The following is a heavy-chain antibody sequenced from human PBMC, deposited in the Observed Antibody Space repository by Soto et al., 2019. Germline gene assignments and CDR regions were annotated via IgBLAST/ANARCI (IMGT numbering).Heavy chain of an antibody. CDR1: GFTFSSYG. J-gene: IGHJ4*02. CDR2: IWYDGSNK. Sequence: QVQLVESGGGVVQPGRSLRLSCAASGFTFSSYGMHWVRQAPGKGLEWVAVIWYDGSNKYYADSVKGRFTISRDNSKNTLYLQMNTLRAEDTCLSSCAILRAVAAPNTFDYWGQGTLVTVSS. CDR3: AILRAVAAPNTFDY. D-gene: IGHD2-15*01. V-gene: IGHV3-33*01.